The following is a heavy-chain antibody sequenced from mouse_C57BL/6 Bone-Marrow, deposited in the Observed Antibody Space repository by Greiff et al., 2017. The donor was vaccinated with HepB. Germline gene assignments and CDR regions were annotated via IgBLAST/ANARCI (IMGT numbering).Heavy chain of an antibody. V-gene: IGHV7-3*01. Sequence: EVQLMESGGGLVQPGGSLSLSCAASGFTFTDYYMSWVRQPPGKALEWLGFIRNKANGYTTEYSASVKGRFTISRDKSQSILYLQMNALRAEDSATYYCARLGLQGYWGQGTTLTVSS. D-gene: IGHD2-4*01. CDR1: GFTFTDYY. CDR2: IRNKANGYTT. J-gene: IGHJ2*01. CDR3: ARLGLQGY.